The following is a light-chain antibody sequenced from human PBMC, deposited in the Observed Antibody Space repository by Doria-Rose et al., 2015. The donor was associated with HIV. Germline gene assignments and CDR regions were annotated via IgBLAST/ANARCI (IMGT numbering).Light chain of an antibody. Sequence: TQSPGTLSLSPGERATLSCRASQSFSSTYLAWYQQKPGQAPSLLIYDGSTRATGIPDRFSASGSGTDLTLPINRLEPEDFALYYCHQYGTSWTFGQGTKVE. CDR1: QSFSSTY. CDR3: HQYGTSWT. CDR2: DGS. V-gene: IGKV3-20*01. J-gene: IGKJ1*01.